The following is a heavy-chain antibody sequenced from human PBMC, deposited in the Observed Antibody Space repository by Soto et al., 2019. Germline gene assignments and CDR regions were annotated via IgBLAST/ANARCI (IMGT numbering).Heavy chain of an antibody. CDR2: MNPNSGNT. Sequence: QVQLVQSGAEVKKPGASVKVSCKASGYTFTSYDINWVRQATGQGLEWMGWMNPNSGNTDYAQKFQGRVTLTRNTSISTAHMELSSLRSEDTAVYYCARERSAAGAGWFDPWGQGTLVTVSS. V-gene: IGHV1-8*01. D-gene: IGHD6-13*01. CDR1: GYTFTSYD. J-gene: IGHJ5*02. CDR3: ARERSAAGAGWFDP.